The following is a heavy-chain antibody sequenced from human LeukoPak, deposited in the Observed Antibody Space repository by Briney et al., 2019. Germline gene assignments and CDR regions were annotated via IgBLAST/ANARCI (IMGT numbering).Heavy chain of an antibody. Sequence: EASVKVPCKASGGTFSSYAISWVRQAPGQGLEWMGRIIPILGIANYAQKFQGRVTITADKSTSTAYMELSSLRSEDTAVYYCARESTSSTIIDYWGQGTLVTVSS. D-gene: IGHD2-2*01. CDR3: ARESTSSTIIDY. J-gene: IGHJ4*02. CDR1: GGTFSSYA. CDR2: IIPILGIA. V-gene: IGHV1-69*04.